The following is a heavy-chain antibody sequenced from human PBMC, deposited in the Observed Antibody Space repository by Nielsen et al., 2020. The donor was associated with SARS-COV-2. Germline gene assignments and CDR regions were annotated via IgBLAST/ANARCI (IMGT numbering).Heavy chain of an antibody. J-gene: IGHJ4*02. CDR2: IIPILGIA. V-gene: IGHV1-69*04. D-gene: IGHD4-23*01. Sequence: WVRQAPGQGLEWMGRIIPILGIANYAQKFQGRVTITADKSTSTAYMELSSLRSEDTAVYYCARARSLYGGLDYWGQGTPVTVSS. CDR3: ARARSLYGGLDY.